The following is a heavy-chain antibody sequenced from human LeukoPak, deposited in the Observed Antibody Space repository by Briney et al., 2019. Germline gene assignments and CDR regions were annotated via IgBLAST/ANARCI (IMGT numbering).Heavy chain of an antibody. CDR3: ARLEQQLVQGYYYYYMDV. J-gene: IGHJ6*03. Sequence: SETLSLTCTVSGGSISSYYWSWIRQPPGKGLEWIGYIYTSGSTNYNPSLKSRVTISVDTSKNQFSLKLSSVTAADTAVYYCARLEQQLVQGYYYYYMDVWGKGTTVTVSS. V-gene: IGHV4-4*09. CDR2: IYTSGST. CDR1: GGSISSYY. D-gene: IGHD6-13*01.